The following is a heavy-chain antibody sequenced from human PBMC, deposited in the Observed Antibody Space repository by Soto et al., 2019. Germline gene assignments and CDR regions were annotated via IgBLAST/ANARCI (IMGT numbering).Heavy chain of an antibody. D-gene: IGHD3-22*01. J-gene: IGHJ3*02. CDR3: ARSLTYYYDSSGRLDAFDI. Sequence: PSETLSLTCTVSSGSISSYYCSWIRQPPGKGLEWIGYIYYSGCTNYNPSLKSRVTISVDTSKNQFSLKLSSVTAADTAVYYCARSLTYYYDSSGRLDAFDIWGQGTMVT. V-gene: IGHV4-59*01. CDR2: IYYSGCT. CDR1: SGSISSYY.